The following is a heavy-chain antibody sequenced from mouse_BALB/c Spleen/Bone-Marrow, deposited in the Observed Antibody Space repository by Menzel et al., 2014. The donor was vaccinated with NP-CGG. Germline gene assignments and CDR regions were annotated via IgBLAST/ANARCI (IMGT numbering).Heavy chain of an antibody. Sequence: EAQLQLSGAELVKPGASVKLSCTASGFNIKDTYMHWVKQRPEQGLEWIGRIDPANGNTKYDPKFQGKGIITADTSSNTAYQQLSILTSEDTAVYYCANYDYGWYFDVWGAGTTVTVSS. CDR3: ANYDYGWYFDV. CDR1: GFNIKDTY. CDR2: IDPANGNT. J-gene: IGHJ1*01. D-gene: IGHD2-4*01. V-gene: IGHV14-3*02.